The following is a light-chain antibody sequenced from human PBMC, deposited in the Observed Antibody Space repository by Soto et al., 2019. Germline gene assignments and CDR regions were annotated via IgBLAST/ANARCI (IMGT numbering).Light chain of an antibody. CDR2: WAS. CDR1: QSGLYDSNNKNY. V-gene: IGKV4-1*01. CDR3: QQYYDTYT. Sequence: DIVMTQSPDSLAVSLGERATINCKSSQSGLYDSNNKNYLAWYQQKPGQPPKLLIYWASTRASGVPDRFSGSVSGTDFTLTISSLQAEDVAVYYCQQYYDTYTFGQGTRLEI. J-gene: IGKJ2*01.